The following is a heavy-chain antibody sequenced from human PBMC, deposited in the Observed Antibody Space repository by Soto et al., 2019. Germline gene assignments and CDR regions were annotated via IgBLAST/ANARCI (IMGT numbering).Heavy chain of an antibody. V-gene: IGHV1-45*02. CDR3: AGGGAGSAPFPGELPDH. CDR1: GNTFTYRY. Sequence: QMQLVQSGAEVKKTGSTVTVSCKALGNTFTYRYLHWVRQAPGQALEWMGWITPFSGDVHYAQKFKERDTIPGDRSINTAYRGRSSLRPEDTAMYYWAGGGAGSAPFPGELPDHWGKGTLFPVPS. CDR2: ITPFSGDV. D-gene: IGHD1-26*01. J-gene: IGHJ4*02.